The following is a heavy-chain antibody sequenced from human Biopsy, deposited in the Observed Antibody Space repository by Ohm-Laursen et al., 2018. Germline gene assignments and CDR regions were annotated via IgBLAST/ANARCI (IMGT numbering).Heavy chain of an antibody. D-gene: IGHD2-15*01. V-gene: IGHV4-59*08. J-gene: IGHJ4*02. Sequence: GTLSLTCTVSGASMSGSYWSWIRQAPGKGLEWIGFISNSGNTNYNPSLKSRVTISADTSKNQFSLKLGSVTVADTAVFYCARRGSGGRSFDYWGQGSLVTVSS. CDR2: ISNSGNT. CDR1: GASMSGSY. CDR3: ARRGSGGRSFDY.